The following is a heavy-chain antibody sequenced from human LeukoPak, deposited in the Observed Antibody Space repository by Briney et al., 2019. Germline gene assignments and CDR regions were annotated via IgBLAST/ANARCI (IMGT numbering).Heavy chain of an antibody. CDR3: ATLGCSSSSCYGPHYFYHGLDV. Sequence: SQTLSLTCAVYGGSFSGYYWSWIRQPPGKGLEWIGEVNHSGSTHYNPSLKSRVTISLEKSKNQFSLNLSSVTAADTAVYYCATLGCSSSSCYGPHYFYHGLDVWGQGTTVTVSS. CDR1: GGSFSGYY. CDR2: VNHSGST. D-gene: IGHD2-2*01. J-gene: IGHJ6*02. V-gene: IGHV4-34*01.